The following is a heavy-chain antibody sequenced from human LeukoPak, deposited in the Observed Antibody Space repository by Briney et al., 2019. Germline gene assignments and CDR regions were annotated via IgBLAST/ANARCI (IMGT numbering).Heavy chain of an antibody. CDR3: GGQLLWEYGMDV. CDR2: INSDGSST. D-gene: IGHD2-2*01. J-gene: IGHJ6*02. CDR1: GFTFSSYW. Sequence: PGGSLRLSCAASGFTFSSYWMHWLRQAPGKGRVWVSRINSDGSSTSYADSVKGRFTISRDNAKNTLYLQMNSLRAEDTAVYYCGGQLLWEYGMDVWGQGTTVTVSS. V-gene: IGHV3-74*01.